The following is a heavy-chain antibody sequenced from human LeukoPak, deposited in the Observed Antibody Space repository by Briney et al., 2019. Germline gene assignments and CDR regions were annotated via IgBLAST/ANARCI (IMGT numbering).Heavy chain of an antibody. Sequence: SETLSLTCAVYGGSFSGYYWSWIRQPPGKGLEWIGEVNHSGSTNYNPSLKSRVTMSVDTSKNQFSLKLSSVTAADTAVYYCARGLYYYYMDVWGKGTTVTVSS. CDR1: GGSFSGYY. CDR2: VNHSGST. J-gene: IGHJ6*03. CDR3: ARGLYYYYMDV. V-gene: IGHV4-34*01.